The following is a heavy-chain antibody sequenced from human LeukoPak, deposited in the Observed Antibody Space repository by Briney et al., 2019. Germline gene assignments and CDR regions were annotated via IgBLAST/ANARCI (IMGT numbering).Heavy chain of an antibody. CDR2: ISGSGGST. Sequence: HPGGSLRLSCAASGFTFSSYAMSWVRQAPGKGLEWVSAISGSGGSTYYADSVKGRFTISRDNSKNTLYLQMNSLRAEDTAVYYCAKVPYRYYYDSSGYPHSWGQGTLVTVPS. D-gene: IGHD3-22*01. J-gene: IGHJ4*02. CDR1: GFTFSSYA. CDR3: AKVPYRYYYDSSGYPHS. V-gene: IGHV3-23*01.